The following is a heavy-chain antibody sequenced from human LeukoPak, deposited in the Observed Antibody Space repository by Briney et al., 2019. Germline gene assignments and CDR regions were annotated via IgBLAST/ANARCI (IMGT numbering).Heavy chain of an antibody. V-gene: IGHV3-21*01. CDR3: ARTAPAPSGSYYNYYYYYMDV. J-gene: IGHJ6*03. D-gene: IGHD1-26*01. CDR2: ISSSSSYI. Sequence: GGSLRLSCAASGFTFSSYSMNWVRQAPGKGLEWVSSISSSSSYIYYADSVKGRFTIPRDNAKNSLYLQMNSLRAEDTAVYYCARTAPAPSGSYYNYYYYYMDVWGKGTTVTISS. CDR1: GFTFSSYS.